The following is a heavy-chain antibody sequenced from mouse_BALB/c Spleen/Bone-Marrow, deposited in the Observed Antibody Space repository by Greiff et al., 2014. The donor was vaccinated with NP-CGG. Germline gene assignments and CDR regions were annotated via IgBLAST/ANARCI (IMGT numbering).Heavy chain of an antibody. CDR1: GYTFTNYY. CDR2: IYPGNVNS. D-gene: IGHD3-3*01. J-gene: IGHJ2*01. CDR3: ARGADWNFDY. Sequence: VQLQQSGPELVKPGASVRISCKASGYTFTNYYIHWVKQMPGQGLEWIGWIYPGNVNSKYNEKFKGKATLTADKSSSTAYMQLSSLTSEDSAVYFCARGADWNFDYWGQGTPLTVSS. V-gene: IGHV1S56*01.